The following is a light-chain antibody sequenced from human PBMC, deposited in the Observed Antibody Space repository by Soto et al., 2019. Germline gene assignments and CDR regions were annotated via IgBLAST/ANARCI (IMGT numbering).Light chain of an antibody. CDR1: SSNIGNDY. J-gene: IGLJ3*02. CDR3: AAWDDSLSVV. Sequence: QSVLTQPPSASGTPGQKVSISCSGSSSNIGNDYVYWYRQLPGTAPKLLIYRNNQRPSEVPDRFSASNSGTSASLAINGLRSEDEADYYCAAWDDSLSVVFGGGTKLTVL. V-gene: IGLV1-47*01. CDR2: RNN.